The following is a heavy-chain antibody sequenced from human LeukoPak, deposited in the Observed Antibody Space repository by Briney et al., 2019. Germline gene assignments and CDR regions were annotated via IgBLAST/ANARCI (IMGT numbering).Heavy chain of an antibody. Sequence: SETLSLTCAVYGGSFSGYYWSWIRQPPGKGLEWIGEINHSGSTNYNPSLKSRVTISVDTSKNQFSLKLSSVTAADTAVYYCARGKRSSGWPPNNWIDPWGQGTLVTVSS. D-gene: IGHD6-19*01. CDR1: GGSFSGYY. V-gene: IGHV4-34*01. J-gene: IGHJ5*02. CDR2: INHSGST. CDR3: ARGKRSSGWPPNNWIDP.